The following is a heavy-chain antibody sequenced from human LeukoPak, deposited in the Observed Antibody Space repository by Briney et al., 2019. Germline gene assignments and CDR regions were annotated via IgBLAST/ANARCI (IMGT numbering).Heavy chain of an antibody. CDR2: IYYSGST. Sequence: SETLSLTCTVSGGSISSYYWGWIRQPPGKGLEWIGYIYYSGSTNYNPSLKSRVTISVDTSKNQFSLKLSSVTAADTAVYYCARGVGVYYDSSGYSDYFDYWGQGTLVTVSS. V-gene: IGHV4-59*01. D-gene: IGHD3-22*01. CDR3: ARGVGVYYDSSGYSDYFDY. J-gene: IGHJ4*02. CDR1: GGSISSYY.